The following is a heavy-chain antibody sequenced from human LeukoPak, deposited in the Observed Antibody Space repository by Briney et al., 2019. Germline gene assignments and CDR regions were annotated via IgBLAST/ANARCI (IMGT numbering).Heavy chain of an antibody. CDR3: ASCASVSCYPVYYYYGMDV. Sequence: GGSLRLSCAASGFTFSSYEMNWVRQAPGKGLEWGSYISRSGSSIYYAESVEGRFTISRDIAKNSLYLQMNSLRAEDTAVYCCASCASVSCYPVYYYYGMDVWGQGTTVTVSS. V-gene: IGHV3-48*03. CDR1: GFTFSSYE. J-gene: IGHJ6*02. CDR2: ISRSGSSI. D-gene: IGHD2-2*01.